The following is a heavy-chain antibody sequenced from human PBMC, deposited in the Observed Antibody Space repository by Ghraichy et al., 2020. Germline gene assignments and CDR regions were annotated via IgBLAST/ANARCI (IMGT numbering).Heavy chain of an antibody. V-gene: IGHV4-34*01. CDR3: ARGLVVVVVAVFYDAFDI. D-gene: IGHD2-15*01. Sequence: SETLSLTCAVYGRSFSGYYWSWIRQPPGKGLEWIGEINHIGSTNYNPSLKSRVTISVDTSKNQFSLKLSSVTAADTAVYYCARGLVVVVVAVFYDAFDIWGQGTMVTVSS. CDR2: INHIGST. CDR1: GRSFSGYY. J-gene: IGHJ3*02.